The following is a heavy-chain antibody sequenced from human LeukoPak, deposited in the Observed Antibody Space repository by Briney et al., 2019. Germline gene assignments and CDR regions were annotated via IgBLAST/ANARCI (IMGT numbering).Heavy chain of an antibody. J-gene: IGHJ3*02. Sequence: SETLSLTCIVSGDSISSSSYYWGWIRQPPGKGLEWIGYLYYSGSTNYNPSLKSRVTMSVGTSKNQFSLKLSSVTAADTAVYYCARGNYYDSRTYYRAFDIWGQGTMVTVSS. V-gene: IGHV4-39*07. CDR2: LYYSGST. CDR1: GDSISSSSYY. D-gene: IGHD3-22*01. CDR3: ARGNYYDSRTYYRAFDI.